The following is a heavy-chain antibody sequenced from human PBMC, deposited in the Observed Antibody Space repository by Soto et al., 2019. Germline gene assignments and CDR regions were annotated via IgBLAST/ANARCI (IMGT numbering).Heavy chain of an antibody. V-gene: IGHV3-11*01. CDR2: ISSSGSTI. CDR1: GFTFSDYY. J-gene: IGHJ3*02. CDR3: ARDRGSTWIQRSGTFDI. D-gene: IGHD5-18*01. Sequence: GGPLRLSCAASGFTFSDYYMSWIRQAPGKGLEWVSYISSSGSTIYYADSVKGRFTISRDNAKNSLYLQMNSLRAEDTAVYYCARDRGSTWIQRSGTFDIWGQGTMVTVSS.